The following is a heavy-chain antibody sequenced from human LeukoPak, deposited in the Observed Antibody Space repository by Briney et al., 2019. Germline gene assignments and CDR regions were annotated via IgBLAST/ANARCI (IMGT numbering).Heavy chain of an antibody. D-gene: IGHD3-16*02. CDR2: INPNSGGT. V-gene: IGHV1-2*06. CDR3: ARASGSYRRWFDP. J-gene: IGHJ5*02. Sequence: ASVKVSCKASGYTFTGYYMHWVRQAPGQGLEWMGRINPNSGGTNYAQKFQGRVTMTRDTSISTAYMELSRLRSGDTAVYYCARASGSYRRWFDPWGQGTLVTVSS. CDR1: GYTFTGYY.